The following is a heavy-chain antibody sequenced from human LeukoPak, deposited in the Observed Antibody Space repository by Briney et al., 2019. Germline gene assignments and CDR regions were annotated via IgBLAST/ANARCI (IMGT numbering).Heavy chain of an antibody. J-gene: IGHJ1*01. CDR3: AHKAAVAGPEYFQH. V-gene: IGHV2-5*01. CDR2: INWNEER. Sequence: SGXTLVNSTPTLTLTCSFSGFSLSSSGVGVGWGGQPPEKALQWLALINWNEERGYNPSLRSRDTITKGRNKRQVVLTMTNMDPVDTATYYCAHKAAVAGPEYFQHWGQGTLVTVSS. CDR1: GFSLSSSGVG. D-gene: IGHD6-19*01.